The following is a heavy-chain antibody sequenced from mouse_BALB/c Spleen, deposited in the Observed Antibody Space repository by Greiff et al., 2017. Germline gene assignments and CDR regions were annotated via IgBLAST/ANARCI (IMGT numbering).Heavy chain of an antibody. V-gene: IGHV5-6-3*01. CDR3: ARRYGSSYPWLAY. D-gene: IGHD1-1*01. CDR1: GFTFSSYG. CDR2: INSNGGST. J-gene: IGHJ3*01. Sequence: EVKLVESGGGLVQPGGSLKLSCAASGFTFSSYGMSWVRQTPDKRLELVATINSNGGSTYYPDSVKGRFTISRDNAKNTLYLQMSSLKSEDTAMYYCARRYGSSYPWLAYWGQGTLVTVSA.